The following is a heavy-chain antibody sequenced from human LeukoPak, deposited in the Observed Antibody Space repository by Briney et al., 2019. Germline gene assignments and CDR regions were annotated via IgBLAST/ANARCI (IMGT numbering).Heavy chain of an antibody. V-gene: IGHV3-21*01. J-gene: IGHJ4*02. CDR1: GFTFSSYA. D-gene: IGHD2-15*01. Sequence: GGSLRLSCAASGFTFSSYAMSWVRQAPGKGLEGVSSISSSSSYIYYADSVKGRFTISRDNAKNSLYLQMNSLRAEDTAVYYCASGVLGGGGDYWGQGTLVTVSS. CDR2: ISSSSSYI. CDR3: ASGVLGGGGDY.